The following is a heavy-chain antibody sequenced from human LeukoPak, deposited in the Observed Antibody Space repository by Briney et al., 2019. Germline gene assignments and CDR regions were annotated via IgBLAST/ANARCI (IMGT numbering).Heavy chain of an antibody. J-gene: IGHJ4*02. CDR1: GDFITAYY. CDR3: ASNTGTVFDY. V-gene: IGHV4-59*01. Sequence: SETLSLTCTVSGDFITAYYWSWIRQPPGKGLGWIGYVYYSGSTEYNPSLRSRVTISLEMSKHQFSLNLTSVTAADTAAYYCASNTGTVFDYWGQGALVTVSS. CDR2: VYYSGST. D-gene: IGHD7-27*01.